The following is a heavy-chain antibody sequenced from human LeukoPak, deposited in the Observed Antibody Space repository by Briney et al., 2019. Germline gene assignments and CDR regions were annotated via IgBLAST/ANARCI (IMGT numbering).Heavy chain of an antibody. CDR1: GFTFSTFW. V-gene: IGHV3-7*05. CDR2: IKQDGSEK. J-gene: IGHJ4*02. D-gene: IGHD3-10*01. CDR3: ARDRGSQDY. Sequence: GGSLRLSCAAAGFTFSTFWMSWVRQAPGKGLEWVANIKQDGSEKYYVDSVKGRFTISRDNAKNSLYLQMNSLRAEDTAVYYCARDRGSQDYWGQGTLVTVSS.